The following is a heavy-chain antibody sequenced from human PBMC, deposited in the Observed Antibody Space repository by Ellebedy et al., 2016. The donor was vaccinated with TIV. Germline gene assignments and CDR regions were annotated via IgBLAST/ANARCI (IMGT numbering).Heavy chain of an antibody. Sequence: PGGSLRLSCTASGNTFSSYNMNWVRQAPGKGLQWVSYISTTSTNIYYADSVKGRFTISRDNAKNSLTLQMNSLRAEDTALYYCARDWGRTNWYGKFDYWGQGTPVTVSS. CDR2: ISTTSTNI. CDR1: GNTFSSYN. V-gene: IGHV3-48*01. CDR3: ARDWGRTNWYGKFDY. J-gene: IGHJ4*02. D-gene: IGHD1-20*01.